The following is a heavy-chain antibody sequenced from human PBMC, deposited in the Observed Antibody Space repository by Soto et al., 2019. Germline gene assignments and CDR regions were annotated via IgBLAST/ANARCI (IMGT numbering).Heavy chain of an antibody. CDR2: IYYSGST. J-gene: IGHJ4*02. CDR3: ARAEVTPPHYSGYSFYCSDY. D-gene: IGHD3-22*01. CDR1: DGSIATGGYY. V-gene: IGHV4-31*03. Sequence: SGTLSLTGTVSDGSIATGGYYWSWIRPHPGKGLEWIGYIYYSGSTYYNPSLKSRDTISVDTSKNQFSLKLSSVTAADPAVYFCARAEVTPPHYSGYSFYCSDYWGQGTPGNVSP.